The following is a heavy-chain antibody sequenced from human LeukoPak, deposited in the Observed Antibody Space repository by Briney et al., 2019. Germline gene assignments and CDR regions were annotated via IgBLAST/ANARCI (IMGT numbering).Heavy chain of an antibody. D-gene: IGHD3-16*01. V-gene: IGHV3-23*01. J-gene: IGHJ4*02. Sequence: GGSLRLSCAASGFSFSNYAMSWVRQAPGKGLEWVSAISNSGGSTYYADSVKGRFTISRDNSKNTLYLQVYSLGAEDTAGYYCAKPAWGGTFDGWGQGTLVTASS. CDR1: GFSFSNYA. CDR2: ISNSGGST. CDR3: AKPAWGGTFDG.